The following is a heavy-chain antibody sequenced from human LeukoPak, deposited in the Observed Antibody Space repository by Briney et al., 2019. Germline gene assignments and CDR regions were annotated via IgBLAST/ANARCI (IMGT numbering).Heavy chain of an antibody. D-gene: IGHD3-22*01. J-gene: IGHJ5*02. V-gene: IGHV4-59*01. CDR2: IYYSGST. CDR1: GGSISSYY. Sequence: SETLSLTCTVSGGSISSYYWSWIRQPPGQGMGWDGYIYYSGSTNYNPSLKSRVTISVETSKTQFYLKLSSVTAADTAVYYCARDGYYYDSSGYYPWGQGTLVTVSS. CDR3: ARDGYYYDSSGYYP.